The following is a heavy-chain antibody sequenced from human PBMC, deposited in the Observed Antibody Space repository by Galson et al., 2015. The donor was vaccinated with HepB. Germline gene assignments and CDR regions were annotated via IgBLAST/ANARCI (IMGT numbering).Heavy chain of an antibody. V-gene: IGHV4-38-2*02. CDR1: GYSISSGYY. CDR3: ARHASGDFGHWLDP. J-gene: IGHJ5*02. D-gene: IGHD2-21*02. Sequence: ETLSLTCTVSGYSISSGYYWGWIRQPPGKGLEWIGSIYHSGSTYYNPSLKSRVTISVDTSKNQFSLKLSSVTAADTAVYYCARHASGDFGHWLDPWGQGTLVTVSS. CDR2: IYHSGST.